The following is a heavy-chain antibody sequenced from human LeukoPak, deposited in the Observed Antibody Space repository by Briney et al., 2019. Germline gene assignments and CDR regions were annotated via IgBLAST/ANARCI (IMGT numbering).Heavy chain of an antibody. CDR3: ARVAYSSSWTKIDY. Sequence: SETLSLTCAVSGGSISSGGYYWSWIRQPPGKGLEWIGEINHSGSTNYNPSLKSRVTISVDTSKNQFSLKLSSVTAADTAVYYCARVAYSSSWTKIDYWGQGTLVTVSS. J-gene: IGHJ4*02. CDR1: GGSISSGGYY. CDR2: INHSGST. V-gene: IGHV4-34*01. D-gene: IGHD6-13*01.